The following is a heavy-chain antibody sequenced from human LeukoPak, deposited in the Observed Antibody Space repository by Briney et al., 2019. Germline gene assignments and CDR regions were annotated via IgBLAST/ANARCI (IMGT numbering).Heavy chain of an antibody. D-gene: IGHD5-12*01. Sequence: GASVKVSCKASGYTFTSYYMHWVRQAPGQGLEWMGIINPSGGSTSYAQKFQGRVTMTRDTSTSTVYMELSSLRSEDTAVYYCARDLRNGYDPLAFDIWGQGTMVTVSS. CDR2: INPSGGST. CDR1: GYTFTSYY. V-gene: IGHV1-46*01. J-gene: IGHJ3*02. CDR3: ARDLRNGYDPLAFDI.